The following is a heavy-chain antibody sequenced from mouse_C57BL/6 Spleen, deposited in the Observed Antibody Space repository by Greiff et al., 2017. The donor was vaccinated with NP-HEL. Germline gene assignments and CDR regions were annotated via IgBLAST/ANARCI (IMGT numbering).Heavy chain of an antibody. D-gene: IGHD1-1*01. CDR3: ARAILRTYYAMDY. CDR2: INPNNGGT. CDR1: GYTFTDYN. V-gene: IGHV1-18*01. J-gene: IGHJ4*01. Sequence: VQLQQSGPELVKPGASVKIPCKASGYTFTDYNMDWVKQSHGKSLEWIGDINPNNGGTIYNQKFKGKATLTVDKSSSTAYMELRSLTSEDTAVYYCARAILRTYYAMDYWGQGTSVTVSS.